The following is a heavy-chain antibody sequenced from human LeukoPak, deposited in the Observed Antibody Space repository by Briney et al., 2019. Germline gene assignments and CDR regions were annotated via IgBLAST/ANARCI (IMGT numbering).Heavy chain of an antibody. Sequence: ASVKVSCKASGYTFTGYYMHWVRQAPGQGLEWMGWINPNSCGTNYAQKFQGRVTMTRDTSISTAYMELSSLRSDDTAVYYCARAGKEKYQLPHDAFDIWGQGTMVTVSS. CDR3: ARAGKEKYQLPHDAFDI. D-gene: IGHD2-2*01. J-gene: IGHJ3*02. CDR1: GYTFTGYY. CDR2: INPNSCGT. V-gene: IGHV1-2*02.